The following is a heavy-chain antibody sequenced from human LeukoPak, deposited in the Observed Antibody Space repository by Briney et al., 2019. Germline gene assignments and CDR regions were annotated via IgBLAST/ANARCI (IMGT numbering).Heavy chain of an antibody. D-gene: IGHD6-19*01. V-gene: IGHV4-59*08. CDR2: IYYSGST. CDR3: ARAVSGRFDY. J-gene: IGHJ4*02. Sequence: WGWIXXXPXKGLEWTGYIYYSGSTNYNPSLNSRVTISVDTSKNQFSLRLSSVTAADTAIYYCARAVSGRFDYWGQGTLVTVSS.